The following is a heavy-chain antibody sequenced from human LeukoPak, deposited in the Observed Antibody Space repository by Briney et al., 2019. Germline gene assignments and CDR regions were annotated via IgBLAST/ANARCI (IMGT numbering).Heavy chain of an antibody. J-gene: IGHJ6*04. V-gene: IGHV3-48*04. D-gene: IGHD3-10*02. CDR2: ISSSSSTI. Sequence: ETGGSLRLSCAASGFTFSSYSMNWVRQAPGKGLEWVSYISSSSSTIYYAGSVKGRFTISRDNAKNSLYLQMNSLRAEDTAVYYCAELGITMIGGVWGKGTTVTISS. CDR1: GFTFSSYS. CDR3: AELGITMIGGV.